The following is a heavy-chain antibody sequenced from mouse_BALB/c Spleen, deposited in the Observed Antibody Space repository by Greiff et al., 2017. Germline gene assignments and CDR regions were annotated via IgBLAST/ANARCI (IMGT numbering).Heavy chain of an antibody. D-gene: IGHD2-4*01. V-gene: IGHV2-9*02. Sequence: VKLMESGPGLVAPSQSLSITCTVSGFSLTSYGVHWVRQPPGKGLEWLGVIWAGGSTNYNSALMSRLSISKDNSKSQVFLKMNSLQTDDTAMYYCARGSMITSYWYFDVWGAGTTVTVSS. J-gene: IGHJ1*01. CDR2: IWAGGST. CDR1: GFSLTSYG. CDR3: ARGSMITSYWYFDV.